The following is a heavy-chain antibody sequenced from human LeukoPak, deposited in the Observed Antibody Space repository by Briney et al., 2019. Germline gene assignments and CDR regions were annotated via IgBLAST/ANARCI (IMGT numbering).Heavy chain of an antibody. J-gene: IGHJ4*02. D-gene: IGHD2-15*01. CDR1: GFTFSDYY. Sequence: GGSLRLSCAVSGFTFSDYYMSWIRQAPGKGLEWVSYISSGGSTISHADSVKGRFTISRDNAKNTLYLQMNSLRAEDTAVYYCARDRCSGGSCYANDYWGQGTLVTVSS. CDR2: ISSGGSTI. V-gene: IGHV3-11*04. CDR3: ARDRCSGGSCYANDY.